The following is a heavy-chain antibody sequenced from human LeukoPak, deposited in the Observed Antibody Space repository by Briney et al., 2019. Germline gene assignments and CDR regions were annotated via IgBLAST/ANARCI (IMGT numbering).Heavy chain of an antibody. D-gene: IGHD5-18*01. CDR3: AKGHTAPNCDYYMHV. CDR2: LWSDGNKK. J-gene: IGHJ6*03. V-gene: IGHV3-30*02. Sequence: GGSLRLSCEASGFSFSNYGMHWVRQAPGKGLERVAFLWSDGNKKYYVDSVKGRFTISRDTSKNTLSLQMNGLRVEDTAVYYCAKGHTAPNCDYYMHVWGKGTTVTVSS. CDR1: GFSFSNYG.